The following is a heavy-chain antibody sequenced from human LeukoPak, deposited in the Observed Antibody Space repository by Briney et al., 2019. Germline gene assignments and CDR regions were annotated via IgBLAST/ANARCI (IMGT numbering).Heavy chain of an antibody. CDR2: TSGDGITT. J-gene: IGHJ4*02. CDR1: DLTFKNFA. Sequence: PGGPLIFSGAPPDLTFKNFAFHGFGKAPGKGLNWVSLTSGDGITTYFADSVKGRFTISRDNSKSSLFLQMNSLRTEDTALYYCARDHVYGGADYWGQGTLVTVSS. V-gene: IGHV3-43*02. D-gene: IGHD5/OR15-5a*01. CDR3: ARDHVYGGADY.